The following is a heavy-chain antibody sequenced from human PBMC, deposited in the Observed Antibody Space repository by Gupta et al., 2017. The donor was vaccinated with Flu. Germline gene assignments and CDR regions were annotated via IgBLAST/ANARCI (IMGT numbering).Heavy chain of an antibody. CDR3: TTVTTGTGGYYYYYGMDV. J-gene: IGHJ6*02. CDR1: GFTFSGSA. V-gene: IGHV3-73*01. Sequence: EVQLVESGGGLVQPGGSLKLSCAASGFTFSGSAMHWVRQASGKGLEWVGRIRSKANSYATAYAASVKGRFTISRDDSKNTAYLQMNSLKTEDTAVYYCTTVTTGTGGYYYYYGMDVWGQGTTVTVSS. CDR2: IRSKANSYAT. D-gene: IGHD4-4*01.